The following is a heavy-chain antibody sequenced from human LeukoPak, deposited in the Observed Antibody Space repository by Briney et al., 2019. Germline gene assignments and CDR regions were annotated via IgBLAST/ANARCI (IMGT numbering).Heavy chain of an antibody. V-gene: IGHV3-48*02. CDR2: ISSSSSTI. J-gene: IGHJ4*02. CDR3: ARVQGGGYRTADS. Sequence: GGSLRLSCAASGFTFSSYGMTWVRQAPGKGLEWVSYISSSSSTIYYADSVKGRFTISRDNSKNTLFLQMNSLRDEDTAMYYCARVQGGGYRTADSWGQGTLVTVSS. CDR1: GFTFSSYG. D-gene: IGHD6-19*01.